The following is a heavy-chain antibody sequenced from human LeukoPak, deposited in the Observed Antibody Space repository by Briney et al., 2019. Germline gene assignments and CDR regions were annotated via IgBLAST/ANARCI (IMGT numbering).Heavy chain of an antibody. D-gene: IGHD6-19*01. CDR3: ARHPFSAPFDY. CDR1: GGSMNNYY. Sequence: PSETLSLTCIVSGGSMNNYYWSWFGQPPGKGLEWIAYVYQTGDTRYNPSLKSRVSISLDMSKNQFSLKVSSVTATDTAVYYCARHPFSAPFDYWGQGILVTVSS. CDR2: VYQTGDT. J-gene: IGHJ4*02. V-gene: IGHV4-59*08.